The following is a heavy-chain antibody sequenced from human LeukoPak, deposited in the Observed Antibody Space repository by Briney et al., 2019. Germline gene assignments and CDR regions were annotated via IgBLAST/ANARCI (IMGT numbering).Heavy chain of an antibody. CDR1: GVAISRGGYA. CDR2: IYHSGTT. CDR3: ARVIGTVVTRYYFDY. D-gene: IGHD4-23*01. Sequence: SETLSLTCAVSGVAISRGGYAWNWIRQPPGKGLEWIAYIYHSGTTYYNPSLKSRATISVDTSKNQFSLKLSSVTAADTAVYYCARVIGTVVTRYYFDYWGQGTLVTVSS. J-gene: IGHJ4*02. V-gene: IGHV4-30-4*07.